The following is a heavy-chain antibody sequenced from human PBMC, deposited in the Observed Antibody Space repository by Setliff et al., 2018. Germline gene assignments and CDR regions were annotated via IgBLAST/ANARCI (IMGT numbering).Heavy chain of an antibody. D-gene: IGHD4-17*01. CDR1: GASISGSAYY. CDR2: VYSSGSP. J-gene: IGHJ4*02. Sequence: SETLSLTCNVSGASISGSAYYWGWIRQPPGKGLEWIGSVYSSGSPYYNPSLKSRVTISMDTSKNQFSLRLSSVTAADTAVYYCARGPVTTVTIWGQGTLVTVSS. CDR3: ARGPVTTVTI. V-gene: IGHV4-39*07.